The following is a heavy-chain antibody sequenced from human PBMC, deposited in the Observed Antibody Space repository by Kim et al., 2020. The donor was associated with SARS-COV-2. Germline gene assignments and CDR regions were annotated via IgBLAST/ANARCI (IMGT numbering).Heavy chain of an antibody. Sequence: GESLKISCKGSGYSFTSYWISWVRQMAGKGLEWMGRIDPSDSYTNYSPSFQGHVTISADKSISTAYLQWSSLKASDTAMYYCARLWFGELSAFGYYGMDVWGQGTTVTVSS. V-gene: IGHV5-10-1*01. D-gene: IGHD3-10*01. J-gene: IGHJ6*02. CDR1: GYSFTSYW. CDR2: IDPSDSYT. CDR3: ARLWFGELSAFGYYGMDV.